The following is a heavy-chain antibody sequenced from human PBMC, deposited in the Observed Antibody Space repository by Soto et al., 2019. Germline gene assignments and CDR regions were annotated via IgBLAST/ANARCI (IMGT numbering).Heavy chain of an antibody. D-gene: IGHD2-21*02. CDR1: GFTFSSYA. J-gene: IGHJ4*02. CDR3: AKDPRYYTYWGGDCSEVDY. CDR2: ISGSGCST. Sequence: GGSLRLSCAASGFTFSSYAMSWVRQAPGKGLEWVSAISGSGCSTYYADSVKGRFTISRDNSKNTLYLQMNSLRAEDTAVYYCAKDPRYYTYWGGDCSEVDYWGQGTLVTVSS. V-gene: IGHV3-23*01.